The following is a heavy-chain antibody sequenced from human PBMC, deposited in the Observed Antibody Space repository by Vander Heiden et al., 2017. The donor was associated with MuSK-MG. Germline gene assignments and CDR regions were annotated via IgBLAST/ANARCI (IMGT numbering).Heavy chain of an antibody. Sequence: HVTYRESGPALTKHTQTVTLTCPFSRFALPTSGMCVSWIRQPPGKALEWLALIDWDDDKYYSTSLKTRLTISKDTSKNQVVLTMTNMDPVDTATYYCARTRRIPSSPYFDYWGQGTLVTVSS. CDR1: RFALPTSGMC. CDR3: ARTRRIPSSPYFDY. CDR2: IDWDDDK. J-gene: IGHJ4*02. D-gene: IGHD6-13*01. V-gene: IGHV2-70*01.